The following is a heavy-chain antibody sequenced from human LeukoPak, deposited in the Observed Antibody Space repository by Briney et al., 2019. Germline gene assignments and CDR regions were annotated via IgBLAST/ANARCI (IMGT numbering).Heavy chain of an antibody. CDR3: AKGRVAGGALFGF. CDR2: ISSSSSYI. CDR1: GFTFSSDS. Sequence: GGSLRLSCAASGFTFSSDSMNWVRQAPGKGLEWISSISSSSSYIHYADSVKGRFTISRDNAKNSMYLQMNSLRAEDTSVYYCAKGRVAGGALFGFWGQGTLVTVSS. D-gene: IGHD2-15*01. V-gene: IGHV3-21*01. J-gene: IGHJ4*02.